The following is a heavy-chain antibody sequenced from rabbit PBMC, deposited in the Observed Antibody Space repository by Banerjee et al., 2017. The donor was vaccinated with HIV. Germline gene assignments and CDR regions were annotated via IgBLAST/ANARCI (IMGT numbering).Heavy chain of an antibody. CDR3: ARDLAGVIGWNFNL. CDR1: GFSFSSNYY. Sequence: QEQLEESGGDLVKPGASLTLTCTASGFSFSSNYYMWWVRQAPGKGLEWIACIATGSSGSTWYANRAKGRFTISKTSSTTVALQMTSLTAADTATYFCARDLAGVIGWNFNLWGQGTLVTVS. J-gene: IGHJ4*01. D-gene: IGHD4-1*01. CDR2: IATGSSGST. V-gene: IGHV1S45*01.